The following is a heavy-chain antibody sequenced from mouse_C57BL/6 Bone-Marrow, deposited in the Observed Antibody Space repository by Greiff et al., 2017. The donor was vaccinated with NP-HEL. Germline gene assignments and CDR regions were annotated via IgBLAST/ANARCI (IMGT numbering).Heavy chain of an antibody. D-gene: IGHD1-1*01. CDR3: ARDYYYGSSTGFAY. Sequence: QVQLQQPGAELVKPGASVKLSCKASGYTFTSYWMQWVKQRPGQGLEWIGEIDPSDSYTNYNQKFKGKATLTVDTSSSTAYMQLSSLTSEDSAVYYCARDYYYGSSTGFAYWGQATLVTVSA. CDR1: GYTFTSYW. J-gene: IGHJ3*01. V-gene: IGHV1-50*01. CDR2: IDPSDSYT.